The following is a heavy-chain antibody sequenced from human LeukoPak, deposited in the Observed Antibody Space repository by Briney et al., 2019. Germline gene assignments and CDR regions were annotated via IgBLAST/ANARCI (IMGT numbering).Heavy chain of an antibody. D-gene: IGHD4-17*01. CDR1: GFTFHIFE. V-gene: IGHV3-48*03. Sequence: PGGSLSLSCAASGFTFHIFEMNWVRQAPGKGLEWLSYISSSVVTIYYADSVKGRFTISRDNAKNSLYLQMNSLRAEDTAVYYCARGGTTIDYWGQGTLSPSPQ. J-gene: IGHJ4*02. CDR3: ARGGTTIDY. CDR2: ISSSVVTI.